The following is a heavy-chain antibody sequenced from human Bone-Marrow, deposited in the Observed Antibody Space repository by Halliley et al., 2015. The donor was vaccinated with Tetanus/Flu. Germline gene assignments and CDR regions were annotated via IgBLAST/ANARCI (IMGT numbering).Heavy chain of an antibody. J-gene: IGHJ4*02. D-gene: IGHD6-19*01. CDR1: GFTFSSYA. CDR2: VDGSGDRT. V-gene: IGHV3-23*01. Sequence: SLRLSCAASGFTFSSYALNWVRQGPGKGLEWVSAVDGSGDRTQYVDAVRGRFTISRDNPKNTVYLQMNSLSAEDTAVYYCARDPNISGSNNNKYFDYWGQGILVTVSS. CDR3: ARDPNISGSNNNKYFDY.